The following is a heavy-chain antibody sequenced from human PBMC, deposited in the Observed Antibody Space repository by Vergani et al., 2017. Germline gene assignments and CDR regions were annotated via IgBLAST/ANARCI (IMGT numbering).Heavy chain of an antibody. D-gene: IGHD6-19*01. Sequence: QLQLQESGPGLVKPSETLSLTCTVSGGSISSSSYYWGWIRQPPGKGLEWIGEIYHSGSTNYNPSLKSRVTISVDKSKNQFSLKLSSVTAADTAGYYCARIPGIAVAGTWFDPWGQGTLVTVSS. J-gene: IGHJ5*02. V-gene: IGHV4-39*07. CDR1: GGSISSSSYY. CDR2: IYHSGST. CDR3: ARIPGIAVAGTWFDP.